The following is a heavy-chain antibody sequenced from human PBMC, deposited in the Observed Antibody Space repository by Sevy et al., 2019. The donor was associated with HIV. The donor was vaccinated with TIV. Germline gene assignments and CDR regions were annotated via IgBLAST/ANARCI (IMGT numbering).Heavy chain of an antibody. V-gene: IGHV3-23*01. CDR1: GFIFSNYT. D-gene: IGHD3-9*01. Sequence: GGSLRLSCAASGFIFSNYTMSWVRQAPGKGQEWVSVMSGSGGRTQYADSVKGRFTISRENSKNTLYLQMNSLRAEDTAVYYCAKRFPKGTYFDIWGQGTLVTVSS. CDR2: MSGSGGRT. J-gene: IGHJ4*02. CDR3: AKRFPKGTYFDI.